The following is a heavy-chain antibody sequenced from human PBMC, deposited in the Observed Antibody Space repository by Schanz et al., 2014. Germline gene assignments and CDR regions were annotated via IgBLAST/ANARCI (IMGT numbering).Heavy chain of an antibody. D-gene: IGHD2-15*01. Sequence: EVQLVQSGGGLVQPGGSLRLSCAASGFTFSRYWMQWVRQAPGKGLVWVSRIYMDGSGRDYGDSVKGRFTVSRDNAKNTLNLQMDSLRAEDTAVYCCARDKRQCSGPCSRDSCYPCGMDVWGQGTTVIVSS. CDR2: IYMDGSGR. J-gene: IGHJ6*02. CDR1: GFTFSRYW. CDR3: ARDKRQCSGPCSRDSCYPCGMDV. V-gene: IGHV3-74*01.